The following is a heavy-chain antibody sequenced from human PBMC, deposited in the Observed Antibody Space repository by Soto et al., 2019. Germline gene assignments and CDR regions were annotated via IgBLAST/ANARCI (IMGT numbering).Heavy chain of an antibody. J-gene: IGHJ5*02. CDR1: GYTFTGHY. CDR2: VNPNTGDT. D-gene: IGHD1-26*01. Sequence: ASVKVSCKASGYTFTGHYMHWVRQAPGQGLEWMGWVNPNTGDTNFAQKFQGRVTMTRDTSVRTAYMDLSRLRSDDTAVYYCARDRSLGANWFDPWGQGTLVTVS. V-gene: IGHV1-2*02. CDR3: ARDRSLGANWFDP.